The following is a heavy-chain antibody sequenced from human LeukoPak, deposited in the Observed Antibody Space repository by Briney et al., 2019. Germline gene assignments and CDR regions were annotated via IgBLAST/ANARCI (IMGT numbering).Heavy chain of an antibody. V-gene: IGHV3-21*01. D-gene: IGHD1-1*01. Sequence: GSLRLSCAASGFTFSSYSMNWVRQAPGKGLEWVSSISSSSSYIYYADSVKGRFPISRDNAKNSLYLQMNSLRAEDTAVYYCARDPGTSLDYWGQGTLVTVSS. CDR1: GFTFSSYS. CDR2: ISSSSSYI. CDR3: ARDPGTSLDY. J-gene: IGHJ4*02.